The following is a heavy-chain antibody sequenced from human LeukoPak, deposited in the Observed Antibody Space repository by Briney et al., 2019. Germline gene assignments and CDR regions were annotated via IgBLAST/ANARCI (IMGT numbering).Heavy chain of an antibody. CDR3: AKEVPFVWDYDILTGSRGLFHNWFDP. CDR1: GGSISSYY. D-gene: IGHD3-9*01. V-gene: IGHV4-59*01. Sequence: SETLSLTCTVSGGSISSYYWSWIRQPPGKGLEWIGYIYYSGSTNYKPSLKSRVTISVDTSKNQFSLKLSSVTAADTAVYYCAKEVPFVWDYDILTGSRGLFHNWFDPWGQGTLVTVSS. J-gene: IGHJ5*02. CDR2: IYYSGST.